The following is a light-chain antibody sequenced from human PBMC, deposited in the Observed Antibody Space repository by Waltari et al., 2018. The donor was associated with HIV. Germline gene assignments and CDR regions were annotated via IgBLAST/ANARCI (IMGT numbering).Light chain of an antibody. CDR2: STN. V-gene: IGLV8-61*01. Sequence: QTVVTQEPSFSVSPGGTVTLTCGFSSGSVSTNSYPSWYQQTPGQAPRTLIYSTNTRSSGVPDRFSGSILGNKAALTITGAQADDESDYYCVLYMGSGVWVFGGGTKLTVL. CDR1: SGSVSTNSY. CDR3: VLYMGSGVWV. J-gene: IGLJ3*02.